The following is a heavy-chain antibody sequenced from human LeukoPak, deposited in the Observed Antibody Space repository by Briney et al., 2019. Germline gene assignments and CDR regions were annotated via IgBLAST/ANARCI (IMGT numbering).Heavy chain of an antibody. J-gene: IGHJ4*02. CDR2: INTDGSST. V-gene: IGHV3-74*01. CDR3: ARGRGVAGSLGYFDY. D-gene: IGHD6-19*01. CDR1: GFTFTGYW. Sequence: GGSLRLSCAASGFTFTGYWLHWVRQPPGKGLVWVSHINTDGSSTTYADSVKGRFSISRDNAKSTLYLQMNSLRAEDTALYYCARGRGVAGSLGYFDYWGQGTLVTVSS.